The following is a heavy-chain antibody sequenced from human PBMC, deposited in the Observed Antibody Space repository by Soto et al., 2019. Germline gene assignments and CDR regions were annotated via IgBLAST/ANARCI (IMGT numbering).Heavy chain of an antibody. J-gene: IGHJ6*02. CDR3: ARGEQLYHYYYGMDV. Sequence: ASVKVSCKASGYSFTTHAMIWVRQAPGQRPERMGWINTGNGNTRYSPKFQGRVNITRDTSASTAYMELSSLKSEDTAVYYCARGEQLYHYYYGMDVWGQGSTVTVSS. V-gene: IGHV1-3*04. CDR2: INTGNGNT. CDR1: GYSFTTHA.